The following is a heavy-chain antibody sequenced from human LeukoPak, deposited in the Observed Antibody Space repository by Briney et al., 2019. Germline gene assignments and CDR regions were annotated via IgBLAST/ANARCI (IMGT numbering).Heavy chain of an antibody. CDR1: GFTFSSYW. J-gene: IGHJ4*02. V-gene: IGHV3-7*05. D-gene: IGHD3-10*01. CDR3: ARGVMVRGVIIGQYFDY. CDR2: IKQDGSEK. Sequence: PGGSLRLSCAASGFTFSSYWMSWVRQAPGKGLEWVANIKQDGSEKYYVDSVKGRFTISRDNAKNSLYLQMNSLRAEDTAVYYCARGVMVRGVIIGQYFDYWGQGTLVTVSS.